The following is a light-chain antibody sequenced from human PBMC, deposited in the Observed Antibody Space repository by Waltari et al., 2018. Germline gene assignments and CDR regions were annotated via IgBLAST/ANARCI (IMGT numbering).Light chain of an antibody. CDR1: QDIRNS. CDR3: QQYYNSPST. Sequence: SQLTQSPLSLSAPVGVRVTITCRASQDIRNSLAWYHHKSGRAPSLLLSEASRLENGVPSRFSGGGSETHFTLTISSLQPEDSATYYCQQYYNSPSTFGPGTKV. V-gene: IGKV1-NL1*01. CDR2: EAS. J-gene: IGKJ3*01.